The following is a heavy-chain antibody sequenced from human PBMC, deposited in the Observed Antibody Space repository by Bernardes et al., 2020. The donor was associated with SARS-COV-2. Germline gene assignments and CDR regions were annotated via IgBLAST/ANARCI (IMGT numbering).Heavy chain of an antibody. V-gene: IGHV4-38-2*01. CDR3: ARVGGIAVAGTGYYFDY. J-gene: IGHJ4*02. CDR1: GYAISGGYY. CDR2: IYHSGST. D-gene: IGHD6-19*01. Sequence: SETLSLTCAVSGYAISGGYYWGWIRQPPGKGLEWIASIYHSGSTYYEPSLKSRVILSVDTSKNQFSLKLRSVTAADTAVYFCARVGGIAVAGTGYYFDYWGQGTLVTVSS.